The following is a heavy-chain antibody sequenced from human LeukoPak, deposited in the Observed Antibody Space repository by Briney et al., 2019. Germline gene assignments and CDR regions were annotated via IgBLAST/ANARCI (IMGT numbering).Heavy chain of an antibody. Sequence: SETLSLTCAVYGGSFSGYYWSWIRQPPGKGLEWIGEINHSGSTNYNPSLKSRVTISVDTSKNQFSLRLSSVTAADTAVYYCARTSTIFGVVIISPEYYYGMDVWGQGTTVTVSS. CDR1: GGSFSGYY. J-gene: IGHJ6*02. CDR3: ARTSTIFGVVIISPEYYYGMDV. D-gene: IGHD3-3*01. V-gene: IGHV4-34*01. CDR2: INHSGST.